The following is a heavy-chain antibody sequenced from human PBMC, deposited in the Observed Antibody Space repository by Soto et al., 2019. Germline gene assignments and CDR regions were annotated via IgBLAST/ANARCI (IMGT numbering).Heavy chain of an antibody. J-gene: IGHJ6*02. D-gene: IGHD5-12*01. V-gene: IGHV1-69*13. CDR3: ASLGMATISYYYYGMDV. Sequence: SVKVSCKASGGTFSSYAISRVRQAPGQGLEWMGGIIPIFGTANYAQKFQGRVTITADESTSTAYMELSSLRSEDTAVYYCASLGMATISYYYYGMDVWGQGTTVTVSS. CDR1: GGTFSSYA. CDR2: IIPIFGTA.